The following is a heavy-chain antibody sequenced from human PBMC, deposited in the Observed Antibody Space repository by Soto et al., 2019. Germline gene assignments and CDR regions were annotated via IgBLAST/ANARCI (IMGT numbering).Heavy chain of an antibody. J-gene: IGHJ3*02. Sequence: PSETLSLTCTVSGDSLSRGNYYWGGVRQPPGKGLEWIGSSSFTGNTFFNPSLKSRVDVFVDTSKNQFSLKLSSVTAADTAVYYCARPLYCISTSCYPNDAFDIWGQGTMVT. D-gene: IGHD2-2*01. CDR3: ARPLYCISTSCYPNDAFDI. CDR2: SSFTGNT. V-gene: IGHV4-39*01. CDR1: GDSLSRGNYY.